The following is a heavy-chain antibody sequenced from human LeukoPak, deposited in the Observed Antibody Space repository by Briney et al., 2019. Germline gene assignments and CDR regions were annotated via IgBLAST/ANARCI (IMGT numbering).Heavy chain of an antibody. Sequence: ASVKVSCKASRYTFTSYGISWVRQAPGQGLEWMGWISAYNGNTNYAQKLQGRVTMTTDTSTSTAYMELRSLRSDDTAVYYCAREGEGYYDSSGYRPYYFDYWGQGTLVTVSS. CDR1: RYTFTSYG. J-gene: IGHJ4*02. CDR2: ISAYNGNT. V-gene: IGHV1-18*01. D-gene: IGHD3-22*01. CDR3: AREGEGYYDSSGYRPYYFDY.